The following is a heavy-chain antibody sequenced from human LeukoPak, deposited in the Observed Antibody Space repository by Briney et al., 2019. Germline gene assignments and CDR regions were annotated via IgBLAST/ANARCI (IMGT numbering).Heavy chain of an antibody. V-gene: IGHV3-7*05. Sequence: GGSLRLSCAASGFTFSSYWMTWVRQAPGKGLEWVANIKQDGTAKYYVDSVKGRFTISRDNAKNSLYLQMNSLRAEDTAVYYCASSWIVAGIIDYWGQGTLVTVSS. J-gene: IGHJ4*02. CDR2: IKQDGTAK. CDR1: GFTFSSYW. CDR3: ASSWIVAGIIDY. D-gene: IGHD6-19*01.